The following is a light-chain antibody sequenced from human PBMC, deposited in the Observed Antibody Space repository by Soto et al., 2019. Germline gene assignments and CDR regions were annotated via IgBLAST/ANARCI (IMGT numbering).Light chain of an antibody. CDR3: QQYNNWPPIT. Sequence: IVLTQSPDTLSLSPGDRATLSCRATQSVSSNSLAWYQQKPGQAPRLLIYSASNRATGIPDRFSGSGSGTEFTLTISSLQSEDFAVYYCQQYNNWPPITFGQGTRLEIK. J-gene: IGKJ5*01. CDR1: QSVSSN. V-gene: IGKV3D-15*01. CDR2: SAS.